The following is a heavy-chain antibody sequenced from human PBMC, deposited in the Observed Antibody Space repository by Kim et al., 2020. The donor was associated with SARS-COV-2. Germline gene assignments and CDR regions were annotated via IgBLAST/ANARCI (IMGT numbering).Heavy chain of an antibody. CDR2: ISGSGGST. CDR3: AKSLYHSSGYLPFDY. D-gene: IGHD3-22*01. Sequence: GGSLRLSCAASGFTFSSYAMSWVRQAPGKGLEWVSAISGSGGSTYYADSVKGRFTISRDNSKNTLYLQMNSLRAEDTAVYYCAKSLYHSSGYLPFDYWGQGTLVTVSS. J-gene: IGHJ4*02. CDR1: GFTFSSYA. V-gene: IGHV3-23*01.